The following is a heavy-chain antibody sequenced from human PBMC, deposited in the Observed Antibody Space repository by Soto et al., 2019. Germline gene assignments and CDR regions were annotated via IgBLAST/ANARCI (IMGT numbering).Heavy chain of an antibody. D-gene: IGHD2-2*01. V-gene: IGHV1-69*02. CDR2: IIPILGIA. J-gene: IGHJ6*02. CDR1: GGTFSSYT. Sequence: SVKVSCKASGGTFSSYTISWVRQAPGQGLEWMGRIIPILGIANYAQKFQGRVTITADKSTSTAYMELSSLRSEDTAVYYCARGIKVVPAATHYYYGMDVWGQGTTVTVSS. CDR3: ARGIKVVPAATHYYYGMDV.